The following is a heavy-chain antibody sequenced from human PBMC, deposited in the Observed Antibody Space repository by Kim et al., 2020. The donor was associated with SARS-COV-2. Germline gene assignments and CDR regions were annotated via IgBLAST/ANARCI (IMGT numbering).Heavy chain of an antibody. D-gene: IGHD3-10*01. J-gene: IGHJ5*02. CDR3: ARCGPGDFGWFDP. V-gene: IGHV5-51*01. Sequence: YSPSFQGQVTISADRSISTASLQWSSLKASDTAMYYCARCGPGDFGWFDPWGQGTLVTVSS.